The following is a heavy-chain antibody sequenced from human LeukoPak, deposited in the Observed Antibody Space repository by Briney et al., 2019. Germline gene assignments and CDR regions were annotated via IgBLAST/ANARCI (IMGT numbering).Heavy chain of an antibody. CDR1: GFTFSSYS. CDR2: ISSSSSTI. CDR3: ASYGKHYYDSSGYNFVNAYFDY. J-gene: IGHJ4*02. Sequence: GGSLRLSCAASGFTFSSYSMNWVRQAPGKGLEWVSYISSSSSTIYYADSVKGRFTISRDNAKNSLYLQMNSLRAEDTAVYYWASYGKHYYDSSGYNFVNAYFDYWAREPWSPSPQ. D-gene: IGHD3-22*01. V-gene: IGHV3-48*01.